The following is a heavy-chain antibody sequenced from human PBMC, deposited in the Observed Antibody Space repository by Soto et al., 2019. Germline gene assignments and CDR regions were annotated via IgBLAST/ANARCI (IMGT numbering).Heavy chain of an antibody. CDR3: ARVKRSTSRLDP. D-gene: IGHD1-26*01. CDR2: VYYSGST. CDR1: GGSINSRSYS. J-gene: IGHJ5*02. Sequence: SETLSLTCSVSGGSINSRSYSWGWIRQPPGKGLEWIGYVYYSGSTSYNPSLETGVTISVDTSKNQFSLKLTSVTPADTAIYYCARVKRSTSRLDPWGQGTLVTVSS. V-gene: IGHV4-61*05.